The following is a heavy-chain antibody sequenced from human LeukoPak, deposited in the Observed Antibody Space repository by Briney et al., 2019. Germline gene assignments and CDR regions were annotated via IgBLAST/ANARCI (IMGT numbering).Heavy chain of an antibody. CDR1: GFTFSSYS. J-gene: IGHJ4*02. D-gene: IGHD3-10*01. Sequence: GGSLRLSCAASGFTFSSYSMNWVRQAPGKGLEWVSSISSSSSYIYYADSVKGRFTISRDNAKNSLYLQMNSLRAEDTAVYYCARGAPSGSYYNRLVYWGQGTLVTVSS. CDR2: ISSSSSYI. V-gene: IGHV3-21*01. CDR3: ARGAPSGSYYNRLVY.